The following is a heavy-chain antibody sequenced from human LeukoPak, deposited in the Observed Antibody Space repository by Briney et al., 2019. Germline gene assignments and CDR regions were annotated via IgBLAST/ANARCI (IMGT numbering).Heavy chain of an antibody. V-gene: IGHV5-51*01. J-gene: IGHJ5*02. D-gene: IGHD5-12*01. CDR2: IYPGDSDT. CDR1: GYSFTSYW. Sequence: GESQKISCKGSGYSFTSYWIGWVRQMPGKSLEWMGIIYPGDSDTRYSPSFQGQVTISADKSISTAYLQWSSLKASDTAMYYCARGGYDSIDWFDPWGQGTLITVSS. CDR3: ARGGYDSIDWFDP.